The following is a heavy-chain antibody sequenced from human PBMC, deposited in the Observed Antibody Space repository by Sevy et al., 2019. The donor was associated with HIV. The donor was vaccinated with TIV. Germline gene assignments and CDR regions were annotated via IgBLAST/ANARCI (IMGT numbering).Heavy chain of an antibody. J-gene: IGHJ5*02. CDR2: FYYSGST. Sequence: SETLSLTCTVSGGSISSSRYYWGWIRQPPGKGLEWIGSFYYSGSTYYNPSLRSRVTISVDTSKNQFSLKLTSVTAADTAVYYCAAPPFFHDFASKWFDPWGQGTLVTVSS. V-gene: IGHV4-39*01. CDR3: AAPPFFHDFASKWFDP. D-gene: IGHD3-3*01. CDR1: GGSISSSRYY.